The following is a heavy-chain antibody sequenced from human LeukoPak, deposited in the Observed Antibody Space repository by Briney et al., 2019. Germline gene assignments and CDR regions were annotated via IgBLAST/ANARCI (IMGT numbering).Heavy chain of an antibody. CDR1: GGSITSYY. D-gene: IGHD3-22*01. Sequence: PSETLSLTCTVSGGSITSYYWSWIRQPAGKGLEWIGRIYTRGSTNYNPSLKSRVTVSVDTSRNQFSLKLTSVTAADTAVYYCAGKGHYYDITGYYSGGEDYWGQGTLVTVSS. V-gene: IGHV4-4*07. CDR3: AGKGHYYDITGYYSGGEDY. CDR2: IYTRGST. J-gene: IGHJ4*02.